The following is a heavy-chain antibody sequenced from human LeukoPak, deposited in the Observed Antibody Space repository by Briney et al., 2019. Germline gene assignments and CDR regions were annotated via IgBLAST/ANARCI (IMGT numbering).Heavy chain of an antibody. CDR1: GGSISSYY. CDR3: ASSARRGYSYGSALDY. CDR2: IYYSGST. V-gene: IGHV4-59*06. D-gene: IGHD5-18*01. J-gene: IGHJ4*02. Sequence: SETLSLTCTVSGGSISSYYWSWIRQHPGKGLEWIGYIYYSGSTYYNPSLKSRVTISVDTSKNQFSLKLSSVTAADTAVYYCASSARRGYSYGSALDYWGQGTLVTVSS.